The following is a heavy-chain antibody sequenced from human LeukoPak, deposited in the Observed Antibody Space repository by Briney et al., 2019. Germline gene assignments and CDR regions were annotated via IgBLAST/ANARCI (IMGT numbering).Heavy chain of an antibody. CDR1: GYTFTGYY. CDR3: ARGEYYYDSRFDY. V-gene: IGHV1-2*02. D-gene: IGHD3-22*01. CDR2: INPNSGGK. J-gene: IGHJ4*02. Sequence: ASVKVSFKASGYTFTGYYTHWVRQAPAQGLEWMGGINPNSGGKNYAQKFQGRVTMTRDTSISTAYMELSRLRSDDTAVYYCARGEYYYDSRFDYWGQGTLVTVSS.